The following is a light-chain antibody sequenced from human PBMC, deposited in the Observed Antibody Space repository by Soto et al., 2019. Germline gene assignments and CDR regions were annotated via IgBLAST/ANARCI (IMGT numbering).Light chain of an antibody. Sequence: QSALTQPASVSGSPGQSITISCTGTSSDVGGYNFVSWYQHHPGKAPKLMIYDVSNRPSGVSNRFSGSKSGNTASLTISGLQDDDEGDYYCSSYTSSSTYVFGTGTKLTVL. CDR2: DVS. CDR3: SSYTSSSTYV. V-gene: IGLV2-14*03. CDR1: SSDVGGYNF. J-gene: IGLJ1*01.